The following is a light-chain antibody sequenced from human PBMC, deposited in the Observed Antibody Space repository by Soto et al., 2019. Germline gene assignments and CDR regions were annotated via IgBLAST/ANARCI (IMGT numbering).Light chain of an antibody. V-gene: IGKV3-20*01. CDR2: GAS. J-gene: IGKJ1*01. Sequence: EIVLTQSPGTLSLSPGESATLSCRASQSVSSSYLAWYQQKPGQAPRPLIYGASSRAIGIPDRFSGSGSGTDFTLTISRLEPEDFAVYYWQQYGSSPWTFGQGTKVEIK. CDR1: QSVSSSY. CDR3: QQYGSSPWT.